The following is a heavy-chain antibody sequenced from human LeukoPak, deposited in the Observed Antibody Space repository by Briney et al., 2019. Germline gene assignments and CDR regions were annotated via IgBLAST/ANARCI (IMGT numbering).Heavy chain of an antibody. Sequence: GGSLTLSCAASGFTFSSYAMSWVRQAPGKGLEWVSAISGSGGSTYYADSVKGRFTISRDNSKNTLYLQMNSLSAEDTAVYYCAKDLRYFDWPLDYWGQGTLVTVSS. CDR2: ISGSGGST. V-gene: IGHV3-23*01. CDR1: GFTFSSYA. J-gene: IGHJ4*02. D-gene: IGHD3-9*01. CDR3: AKDLRYFDWPLDY.